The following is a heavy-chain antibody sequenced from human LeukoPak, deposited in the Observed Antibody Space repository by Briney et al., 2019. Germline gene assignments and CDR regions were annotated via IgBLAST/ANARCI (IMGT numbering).Heavy chain of an antibody. Sequence: GGSLRLSCAASGFTFSSYWMHWVRQAPGKGLVWVSRIGTDGTGTTYADSVKGRFTISRDNAKNTLYLQMNSLRAEDTAVYYCARGQSSGSYYYQVFDYWGQGTLVTVSS. V-gene: IGHV3-74*01. CDR1: GFTFSSYW. J-gene: IGHJ4*02. D-gene: IGHD1-26*01. CDR3: ARGQSSGSYYYQVFDY. CDR2: IGTDGTGT.